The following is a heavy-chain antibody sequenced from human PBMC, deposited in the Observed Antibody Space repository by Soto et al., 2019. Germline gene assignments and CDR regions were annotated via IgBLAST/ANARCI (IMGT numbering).Heavy chain of an antibody. D-gene: IGHD6-13*01. Sequence: GASVKGSCKASGYSFTNYYIHWVRQAPGQGLEWMAIINPLPTSGSTNYAQKFQGRVTVTRDTSTSTVYMELSSLKSEDTAIYYCARDLAVAAYWAQGTLDTVSS. J-gene: IGHJ4*02. CDR2: INPLPTSGST. V-gene: IGHV1-46*01. CDR3: ARDLAVAAY. CDR1: GYSFTNYY.